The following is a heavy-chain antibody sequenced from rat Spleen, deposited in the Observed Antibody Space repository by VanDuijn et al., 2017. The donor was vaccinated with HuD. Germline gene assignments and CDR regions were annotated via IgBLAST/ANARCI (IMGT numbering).Heavy chain of an antibody. Sequence: EVQLVESDGGLVQPGRSLKFSCAASGFTFSDYYMAWVRQAPKKGLEWVAAIVDDGSNTFYRDSVKGRFTISRDNAKSTLYLQVDSLRSEDTAIYYCARPTTGIPFNYWGQGVMVTVSS. CDR3: ARPTTGIPFNY. D-gene: IGHD1-9*01. J-gene: IGHJ2*01. CDR2: IVDDGSNT. CDR1: GFTFSDYY. V-gene: IGHV5-17*01.